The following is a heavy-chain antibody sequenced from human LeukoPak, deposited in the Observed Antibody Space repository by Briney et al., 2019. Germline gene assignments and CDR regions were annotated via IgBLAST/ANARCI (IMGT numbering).Heavy chain of an antibody. CDR2: IFYSGST. CDR1: GGSVSSDY. J-gene: IGHJ4*02. Sequence: SETLSLTCTVSGGSVSSDYWSWLRPPPGQGLEWIGYIFYSGSTKYHPSLTSRVTMSFDTSKNQFSLKLASVTAADTAVYYCARALKITVFDDWGQGTLVTVSS. D-gene: IGHD3-16*01. V-gene: IGHV4-59*02. CDR3: ARALKITVFDD.